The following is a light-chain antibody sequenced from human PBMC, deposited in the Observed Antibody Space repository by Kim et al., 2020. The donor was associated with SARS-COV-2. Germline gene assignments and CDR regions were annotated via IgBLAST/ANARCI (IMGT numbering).Light chain of an antibody. V-gene: IGLV1-51*01. CDR3: GTWDSSLSAVV. Sequence: GLKVTVSCSGSSSNIGNNYVSWYQHLPGTAPKLLIYDNNKRPSGIPDRFSGSKSGTSATLGITGLQTGDEADYYCGTWDSSLSAVVFGGGTQLTVL. J-gene: IGLJ2*01. CDR1: SSNIGNNY. CDR2: DNN.